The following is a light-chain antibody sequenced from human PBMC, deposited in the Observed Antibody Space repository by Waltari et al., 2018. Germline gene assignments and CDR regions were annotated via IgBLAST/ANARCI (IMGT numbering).Light chain of an antibody. CDR1: QSVSSY. J-gene: IGKJ4*01. CDR2: DAS. Sequence: EIVLTQSPATLSLSPGERATLSCRASQSVSSYVAWYQQKPGQAPRLLIYDASNRDTGIPARFSGSGPGTDFTFPISSREPEDFAVYYCQQRSNWPLTFGGGPKVEIK. V-gene: IGKV3-11*01. CDR3: QQRSNWPLT.